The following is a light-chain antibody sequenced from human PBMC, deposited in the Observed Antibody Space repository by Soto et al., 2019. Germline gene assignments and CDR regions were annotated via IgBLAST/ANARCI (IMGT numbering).Light chain of an antibody. Sequence: AIRMTQSPSSFSASTGDRVTITCRASQGISSYLAWYQQKPGKAPKLLIYAASTLQSGVPSRFSGSGSGTDFTLTISCLQSEDFATYYCQQYMSYSFGQGTKVDI. CDR2: AAS. CDR3: QQYMSYS. V-gene: IGKV1-8*01. CDR1: QGISSY. J-gene: IGKJ1*01.